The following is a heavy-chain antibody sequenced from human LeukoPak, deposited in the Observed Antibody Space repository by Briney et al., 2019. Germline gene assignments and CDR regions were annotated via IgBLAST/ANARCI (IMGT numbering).Heavy chain of an antibody. CDR1: GGSISSGDYY. V-gene: IGHV4-30-4*08. CDR3: ARVYYDSSNYYYVLS. D-gene: IGHD3-22*01. CDR2: IYYSGST. J-gene: IGHJ4*02. Sequence: SETLSLTCSVSGGSISSGDYYWSWIRQTPGKGLERIGHIYYSGSTYYNPSLKSRVTISVETTKNQFSLRLSSVTAADTAVYYCARVYYDSSNYYYVLSWGQGTLVTVSS.